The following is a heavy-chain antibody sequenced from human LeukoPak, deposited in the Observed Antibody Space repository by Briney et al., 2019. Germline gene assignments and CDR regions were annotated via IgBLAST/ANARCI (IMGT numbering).Heavy chain of an antibody. Sequence: GGSLRLSCAASGFTFSSSAMNWVRQAPGKGLEWVSASGTDGDTYYVASVKGRFTISRDNSKNTLYLQMSSLRAEDTAVYYCAKKTPGTHPFDCWGQGTLVTVSP. CDR3: AKKTPGTHPFDC. CDR1: GFTFSSSA. D-gene: IGHD6-13*01. V-gene: IGHV3-23*01. CDR2: SGTDGDT. J-gene: IGHJ4*02.